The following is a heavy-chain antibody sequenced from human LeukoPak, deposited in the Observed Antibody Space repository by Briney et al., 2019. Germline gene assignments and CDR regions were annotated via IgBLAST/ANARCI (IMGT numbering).Heavy chain of an antibody. J-gene: IGHJ4*02. Sequence: GGSLRLSCAVSGFNVISRYMSWVRQAPGKGLEWVSVINSANDTFYTDSVKGRFTVSRDNSKNTFYLQMNSLRAEDTAVYYCARYGTYYYDSSGPHDYWGQGTLVTVSS. CDR2: INSANDT. V-gene: IGHV3-66*01. D-gene: IGHD3-22*01. CDR1: GFNVISRY. CDR3: ARYGTYYYDSSGPHDY.